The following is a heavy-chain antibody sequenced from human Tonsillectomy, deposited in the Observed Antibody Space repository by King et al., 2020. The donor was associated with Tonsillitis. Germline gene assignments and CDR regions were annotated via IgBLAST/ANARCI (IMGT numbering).Heavy chain of an antibody. J-gene: IGHJ5*02. V-gene: IGHV3-30-3*01. CDR3: ASGSKQWLVLCWFDP. CDR2: ISYDGSNT. D-gene: IGHD6-19*01. Sequence: QLVQSGGGVVQPGRSLRLSCAASGFTFSSYAMHCVRQAPGKGLEWVAVISYDGSNTYYADSVKGRFTISRDNSKNTLYLQMNSLRAEDTAVYYCASGSKQWLVLCWFDPWGQGTLVTVSS. CDR1: GFTFSSYA.